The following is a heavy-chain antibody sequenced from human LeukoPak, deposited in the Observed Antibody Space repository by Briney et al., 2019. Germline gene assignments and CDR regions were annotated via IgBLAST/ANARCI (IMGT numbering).Heavy chain of an antibody. CDR3: AKAAAYNLDI. J-gene: IGHJ6*04. V-gene: IGHV4-4*02. D-gene: IGHD5-24*01. CDR1: GDSITNDIW. CDR2: MFSRGNI. Sequence: PSETLSLTCAVSGDSITNDIWWTWVRQPPGKGLQWIGEMFSRGNIHYNPPLKDRVTILLDKSKNHFSLSLRSVTAADTAVYYCAKAAAYNLDIWGKGTTVTVSS.